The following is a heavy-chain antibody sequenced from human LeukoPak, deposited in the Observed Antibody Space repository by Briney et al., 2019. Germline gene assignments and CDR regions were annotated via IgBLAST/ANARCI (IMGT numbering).Heavy chain of an antibody. Sequence: GGSLRLSCAASGFTFSSYWMSWVRQAPGKGLEWVATVKLDGSEKYYVDSVKGRFTISRDNAKNSLYLQMNSLRAEDTAVYYCARDLEQLVVFDIWGQGTMVTVSS. J-gene: IGHJ3*02. V-gene: IGHV3-7*01. D-gene: IGHD1/OR15-1a*01. CDR1: GFTFSSYW. CDR3: ARDLEQLVVFDI. CDR2: VKLDGSEK.